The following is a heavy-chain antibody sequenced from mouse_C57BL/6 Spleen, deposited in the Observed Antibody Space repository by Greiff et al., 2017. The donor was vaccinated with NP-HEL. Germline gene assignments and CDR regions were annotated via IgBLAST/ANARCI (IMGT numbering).Heavy chain of an antibody. V-gene: IGHV3-6*01. CDR3: ASAYYDYDAWFAY. CDR2: ISYDGSN. CDR1: GYSITSGYY. D-gene: IGHD2-4*01. J-gene: IGHJ3*01. Sequence: EVKLVESGPGLVKPSQSLSLTCSVTGYSITSGYYWNWIRQFPGNKLEWMGYISYDGSNNYNPSLKNRISITRDTSKNQFFLKLNSVTTEDTATYYCASAYYDYDAWFAYWGQGTLVTVSA.